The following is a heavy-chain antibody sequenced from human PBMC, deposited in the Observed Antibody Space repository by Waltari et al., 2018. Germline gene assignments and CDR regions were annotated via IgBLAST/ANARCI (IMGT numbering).Heavy chain of an antibody. CDR2: ISWNSGSI. CDR1: GFTFDDYA. D-gene: IGHD3-22*01. CDR3: AKDIGYYDSSGLFDY. J-gene: IGHJ4*02. Sequence: EVQLVESVGGLVQPGRSLRLSCAASGFTFDDYAMHWVRQAPGKGLEWVSGISWNSGSIGYADSVKGRFTISRDNAKNSLYLQMNSLRAEDTALYYCAKDIGYYDSSGLFDYWGQGTLVTVSS. V-gene: IGHV3-9*01.